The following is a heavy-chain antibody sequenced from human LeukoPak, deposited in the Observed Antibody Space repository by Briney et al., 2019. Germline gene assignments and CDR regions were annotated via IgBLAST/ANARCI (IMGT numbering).Heavy chain of an antibody. CDR2: INHSGST. V-gene: IGHV4-34*01. D-gene: IGHD4-23*01. CDR1: GGSFSGYY. CDR3: ARGFPGGA. Sequence: SETLSLTCAVYGGSFSGYYWSWIRQPPGKGLEWIGEINHSGSTNYNPSLRSRVTISVDTSKNQFSLKLSSVTAADTAVYYCARGFPGGAWGQGTLVTVSS. J-gene: IGHJ5*02.